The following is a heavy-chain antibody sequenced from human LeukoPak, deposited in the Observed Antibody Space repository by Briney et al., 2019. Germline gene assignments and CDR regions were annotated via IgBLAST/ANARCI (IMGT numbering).Heavy chain of an antibody. CDR1: GGSISSYY. D-gene: IGHD1-26*01. CDR3: ARDLRGYGMDV. J-gene: IGHJ6*02. Sequence: SETLSLTCTVSGGSISSYYWSWIRQPPGKGLEWIGYIYYSGSTNYNPSLKSRVTISVDASRNQFSLKLSSVTAADTAVYYCARDLRGYGMDVWGQGTTVTVSS. V-gene: IGHV4-59*01. CDR2: IYYSGST.